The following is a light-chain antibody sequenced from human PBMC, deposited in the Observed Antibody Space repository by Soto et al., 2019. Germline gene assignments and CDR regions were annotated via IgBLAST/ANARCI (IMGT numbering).Light chain of an antibody. V-gene: IGKV3-20*01. CDR3: HHYATSSRT. CDR2: AAS. Sequence: VLTQSPGTLSLSPGERATLSCRASQSVSNSYLGWYQQKPGQAPRLLIYAASSRATGIPNRLSGIGSGTDFTLSISGLEPEDVAVDDCHHYATSSRTFGQGTKVDIK. CDR1: QSVSNSY. J-gene: IGKJ1*01.